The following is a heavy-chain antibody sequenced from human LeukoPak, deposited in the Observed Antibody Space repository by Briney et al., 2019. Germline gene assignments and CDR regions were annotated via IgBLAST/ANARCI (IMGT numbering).Heavy chain of an antibody. CDR3: AKVPTVTNLVFPFDY. V-gene: IGHV3-23*01. CDR2: ISGSGGST. CDR1: GFTFSCYA. J-gene: IGHJ4*02. Sequence: QTGGSLRLSCAASGFTFSCYAMSWVRQAPGKGLEWVSAISGSGGSTYYADSVKGRFTISRDNSKNTLYLQMNSLRAEETAVYYCAKVPTVTNLVFPFDYWGQGTLVTVSS. D-gene: IGHD4-17*01.